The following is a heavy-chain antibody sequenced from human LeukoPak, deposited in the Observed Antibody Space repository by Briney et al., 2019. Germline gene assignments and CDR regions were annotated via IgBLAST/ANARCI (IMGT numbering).Heavy chain of an antibody. CDR3: ARNGNSGYDSLDY. Sequence: GGSLRLSCAASGFTFSSYSMNWVRQAPGKGLEWVSSISRSSSYIYYADSVKGRFTISRDNAKNSLYLQMNSLRAEDTAVYYCARNGNSGYDSLDYWGQGTLVTVSS. CDR1: GFTFSSYS. V-gene: IGHV3-21*01. D-gene: IGHD5-12*01. CDR2: ISRSSSYI. J-gene: IGHJ4*02.